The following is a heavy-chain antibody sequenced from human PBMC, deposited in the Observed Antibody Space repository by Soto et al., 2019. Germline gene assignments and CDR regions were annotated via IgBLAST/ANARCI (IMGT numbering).Heavy chain of an antibody. D-gene: IGHD3-10*01. CDR3: AVPRVAGPNWSDP. J-gene: IGHJ5*02. Sequence: ASVKVSSKASGGTLSSYTISWVRQAPGQGLEWMGRIIPILGIANYAQKFQGRVTITADKSTSTAYLQWNTLKASDTAMYFCAVPRVAGPNWSDPWGQGTLVTVSS. V-gene: IGHV1-69*02. CDR2: IIPILGIA. CDR1: GGTLSSYT.